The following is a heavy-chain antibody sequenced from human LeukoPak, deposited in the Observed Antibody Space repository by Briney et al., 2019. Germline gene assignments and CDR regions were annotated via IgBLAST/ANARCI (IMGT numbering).Heavy chain of an antibody. CDR1: GYSISSGYY. D-gene: IGHD2-15*01. CDR2: IYHSGST. CDR3: ARASPATLLGYFFDY. V-gene: IGHV4-38-2*02. J-gene: IGHJ4*02. Sequence: SETLSLTCTVSGYSISSGYYWGWIRQPPGKGLEWIGSIYHSGSTYYNPSLKSRVTISVDTSKNQFSLKLSSVTAADTAVYYCARASPATLLGYFFDYWGQGTLVTVSS.